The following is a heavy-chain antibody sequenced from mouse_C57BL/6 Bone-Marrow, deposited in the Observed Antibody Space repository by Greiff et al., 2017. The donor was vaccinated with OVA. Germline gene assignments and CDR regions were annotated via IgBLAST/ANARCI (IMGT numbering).Heavy chain of an antibody. CDR2: INYDGSST. CDR1: GFTFSDYY. V-gene: IGHV5-16*01. Sequence: EVHLVESEGGLVQPGSSMKLSCTASGFTFSDYYMAWVRQVPEKGLEWVANINYDGSSTYYLDSLKSRFIITRDNAKNILYLQMSSLKSEDTATYYCARDYYGSFAYWGQGTLVTVSA. CDR3: ARDYYGSFAY. J-gene: IGHJ3*01. D-gene: IGHD1-1*01.